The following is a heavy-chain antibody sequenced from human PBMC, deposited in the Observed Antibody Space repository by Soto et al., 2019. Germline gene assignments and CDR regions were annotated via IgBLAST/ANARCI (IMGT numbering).Heavy chain of an antibody. CDR3: ASHLTAGQLGALYY. J-gene: IGHJ4*02. CDR2: ISGSGAST. CDR1: AFTFTNYA. Sequence: EVQLLESGGGLVQPGGSLRLSCAASAFTFTNYAMSWVRQAPGKGLEWVSAISGSGASTYYADFVKGRFTISRDNSKNTLDLQMNCLRAEDTAVYYCASHLTAGQLGALYYWGQGTLVTVSS. V-gene: IGHV3-23*01. D-gene: IGHD6-13*01.